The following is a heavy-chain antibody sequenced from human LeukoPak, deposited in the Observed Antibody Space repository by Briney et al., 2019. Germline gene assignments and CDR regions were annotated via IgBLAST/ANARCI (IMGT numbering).Heavy chain of an antibody. CDR1: GFTFSSYA. D-gene: IGHD6-13*01. J-gene: IGHJ4*02. Sequence: GGSLRPSCAVSGFTFSSYAMTWVRQAPGKGLEWVSGITSSGASAYYAASVKGRFTISRDNSENTLYLQMNSLSAEDSGIYYCVRDEDLYSTTWYLFEDWGQGTLVTVSS. CDR3: VRDEDLYSTTWYLFED. V-gene: IGHV3-23*01. CDR2: ITSSGASA.